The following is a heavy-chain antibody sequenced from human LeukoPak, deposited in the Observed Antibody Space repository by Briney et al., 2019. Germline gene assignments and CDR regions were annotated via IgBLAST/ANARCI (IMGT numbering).Heavy chain of an antibody. J-gene: IGHJ4*02. CDR2: ISGSGDST. Sequence: PGGSLRLSCAASGFAFSTYAMSWVRQAPGKGLEWVSSISGSGDSTYYADSVKGRFTISRDNSKITLYLQMNSLRAEDTAVYYCARDRSDNTSWYAGSHWGQGTLVTVSS. V-gene: IGHV3-23*01. CDR3: ARDRSDNTSWYAGSH. D-gene: IGHD2-8*01. CDR1: GFAFSTYA.